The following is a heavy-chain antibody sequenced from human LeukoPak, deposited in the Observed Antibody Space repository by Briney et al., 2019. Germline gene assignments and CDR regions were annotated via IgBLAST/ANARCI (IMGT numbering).Heavy chain of an antibody. CDR3: ARDVNSDYDYYAMDV. CDR1: GFTFSSYS. D-gene: IGHD4-11*01. J-gene: IGHJ6*02. V-gene: IGHV3-21*01. Sequence: PGGSLRLSCAASGFTFSSYSVNWVRQAPGKGLEWVSSISTTSTYIYYADSVKGRFTISRDNAKSSLCLQMNSLRAEDTAVYYCARDVNSDYDYYAMDVWGQGTTVTVSS. CDR2: ISTTSTYI.